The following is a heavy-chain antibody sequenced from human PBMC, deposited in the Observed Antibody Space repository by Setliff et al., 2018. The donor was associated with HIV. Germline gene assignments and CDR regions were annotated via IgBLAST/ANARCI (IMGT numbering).Heavy chain of an antibody. J-gene: IGHJ5*02. V-gene: IGHV4-61*09. CDR2: NHTTGST. CDR3: AKRTFGSGRFDP. Sequence: SETLSLTCSVSGDSISSGSYYWSWIRLPAGKGLEWIGQNHTTGSTNYNPSLKSRVTISIDTSKNQFSLKLNSVTATDTAVYYCAKRTFGSGRFDPWGQGTLVTVSS. D-gene: IGHD3-16*01. CDR1: GDSISSGSYY.